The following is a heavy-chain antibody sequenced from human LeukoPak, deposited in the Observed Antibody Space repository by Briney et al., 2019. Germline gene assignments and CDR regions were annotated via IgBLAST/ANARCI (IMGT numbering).Heavy chain of an antibody. Sequence: PSETLSLTCTVSGGSISGYYWSWIRQPPGKGLEWIGYIYYSGSTNYNPSLKSRVTISVDTSKNQFSLKLSSVTAADTAVYYCARDSAANYYGSGRVMDVWGQGTTVTVSS. CDR1: GGSISGYY. CDR3: ARDSAANYYGSGRVMDV. CDR2: IYYSGST. D-gene: IGHD3-10*01. V-gene: IGHV4-59*01. J-gene: IGHJ6*02.